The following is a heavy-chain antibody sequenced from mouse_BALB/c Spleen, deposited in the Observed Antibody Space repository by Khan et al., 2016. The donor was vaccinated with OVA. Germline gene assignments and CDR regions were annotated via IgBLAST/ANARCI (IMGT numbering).Heavy chain of an antibody. Sequence: EVQLQESGPGLVKPSQSLSLTCTVTGYSITSVYVWNWIRQFPGNKLEWMGYISYSGSTNYNPSLKSRISITRDTSKNQFFLQLNSVTTEDTATYYWARTARIKYWGQGTTLTVSS. CDR2: ISYSGST. J-gene: IGHJ2*01. CDR1: GYSITSVYV. V-gene: IGHV3-2*02. CDR3: ARTARIKY. D-gene: IGHD1-2*01.